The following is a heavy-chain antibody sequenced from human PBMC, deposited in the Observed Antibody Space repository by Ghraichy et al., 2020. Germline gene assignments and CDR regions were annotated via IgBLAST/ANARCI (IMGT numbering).Heavy chain of an antibody. Sequence: GGSLRLSCAASTFTFSIYAMNWVRQPPGKGLEWVSAISGSGSDTYYADSVKGRFTISRDNSKNTLYLQMNSLKAEDTALYYCTNLGEPSDYWGKGTLVTVSS. CDR2: ISGSGSDT. CDR3: TNLGEPSDY. CDR1: TFTFSIYA. D-gene: IGHD3-16*01. V-gene: IGHV3-23*01. J-gene: IGHJ4*02.